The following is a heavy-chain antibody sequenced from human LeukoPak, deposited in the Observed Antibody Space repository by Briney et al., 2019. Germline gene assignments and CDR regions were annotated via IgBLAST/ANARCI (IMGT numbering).Heavy chain of an antibody. CDR2: ITWNSNNI. J-gene: IGHJ6*03. CDR1: GFTFDDYA. D-gene: IGHD3-16*01. Sequence: PGGPLRLSCAASGFTFDDYAMHWVRQAPGKGLEGVSGITWNSNNIDYADSVKGRFIISGDNAKNFLYLQMNSMRAENMALYYYAKGGGCRFIYYYYMDVWGKGTTVTVSS. CDR3: AKGGGCRFIYYYYMDV. V-gene: IGHV3-9*03.